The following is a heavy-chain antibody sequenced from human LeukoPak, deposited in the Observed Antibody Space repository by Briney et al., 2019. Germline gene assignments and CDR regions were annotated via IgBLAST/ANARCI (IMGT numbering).Heavy chain of an antibody. CDR3: AKSGRGGGSWYFDY. CDR1: GFTFSSYA. CDR2: IGGSGGST. D-gene: IGHD6-13*01. J-gene: IGHJ4*02. Sequence: GGSLRLSCAASGFTFSSYAMSWVRQAPGKGLEWVSAIGGSGGSTYYADSVKGRFTISRDNSKNTLYLQMNSLRAEDTAVYYCAKSGRGGGSWYFDYWGQGTLVTVSS. V-gene: IGHV3-23*01.